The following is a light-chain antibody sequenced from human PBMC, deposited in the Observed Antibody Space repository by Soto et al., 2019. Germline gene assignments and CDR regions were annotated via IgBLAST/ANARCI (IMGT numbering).Light chain of an antibody. Sequence: EIVLTQSPGTLSLSPGERATLSCRASQSVSSSYLAWYQQKPGQAPRLLIYGASSRATGIPDRFSGSGSGTDFTLTISRLEAEDFAVYYCQQYGSSLLFGQGTKLEIK. CDR3: QQYGSSLL. CDR1: QSVSSSY. V-gene: IGKV3-20*01. CDR2: GAS. J-gene: IGKJ2*01.